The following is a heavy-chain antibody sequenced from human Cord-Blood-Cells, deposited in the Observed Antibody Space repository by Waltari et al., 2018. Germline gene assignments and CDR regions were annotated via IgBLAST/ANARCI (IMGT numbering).Heavy chain of an antibody. CDR3: ARDPDYCSSTSCYTS. CDR1: GFTVSSNY. Sequence: EVQLVETGGGLIQPGGSLRLSCAASGFTVSSNYMSWVRQAPGKGLEWVSVIYSGGSTDYADSVKGRFTISRDNAKNTLYLQMNSLRAEDTAVYYCARDPDYCSSTSCYTSRGQGTLVTVSS. V-gene: IGHV3-53*02. J-gene: IGHJ4*02. CDR2: IYSGGST. D-gene: IGHD2-2*02.